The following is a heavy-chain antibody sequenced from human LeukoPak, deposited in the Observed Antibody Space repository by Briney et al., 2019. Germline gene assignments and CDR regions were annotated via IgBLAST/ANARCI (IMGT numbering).Heavy chain of an antibody. J-gene: IGHJ6*04. Sequence: ASVKVSCKASGGTFSSYAISWVRQAPGQGLEWKGGIIPIFGTANYAQKFQGRVTITADESTSTAYMELSSLRSEDTAVYYCALADIVVVPAAHYYYYGMDVWGKGTTVTVSS. D-gene: IGHD2-2*01. CDR2: IIPIFGTA. CDR3: ALADIVVVPAAHYYYYGMDV. V-gene: IGHV1-69*13. CDR1: GGTFSSYA.